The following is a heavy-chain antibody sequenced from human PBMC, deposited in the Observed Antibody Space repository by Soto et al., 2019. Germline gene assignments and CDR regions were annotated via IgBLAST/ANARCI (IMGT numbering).Heavy chain of an antibody. CDR1: GFTFSDHY. Sequence: EMQLVESGGGLVQPGGSLRLSCAASGFTFSDHYMDWVRQAPGKGLEWVGRIRKKANSYAKEYAAYVKGRFTISRDDSKNSLYLQMHSLRTEDTAVYYCDRVPLVAGAAAPRGWFDPWGQGTLVTVSS. D-gene: IGHD2-2*01. CDR3: DRVPLVAGAAAPRGWFDP. CDR2: IRKKANSYAK. V-gene: IGHV3-72*01. J-gene: IGHJ5*02.